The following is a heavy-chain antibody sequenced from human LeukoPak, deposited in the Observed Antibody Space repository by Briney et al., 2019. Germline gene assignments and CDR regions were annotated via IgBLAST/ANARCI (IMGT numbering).Heavy chain of an antibody. J-gene: IGHJ4*02. CDR2: INHSGST. Sequence: SETLSLTCAVYGGSFSGYYWSWIRQPPGKGLEWIGEINHSGSTNYNPSLKSRVTISVDTSKNQFSLKLSSVTAADTAVYYCARVTGGSGSYYSPLHYYFDYWGQGTLVTVSS. CDR3: ARVTGGSGSYYSPLHYYFDY. D-gene: IGHD3-10*01. CDR1: GGSFSGYY. V-gene: IGHV4-34*01.